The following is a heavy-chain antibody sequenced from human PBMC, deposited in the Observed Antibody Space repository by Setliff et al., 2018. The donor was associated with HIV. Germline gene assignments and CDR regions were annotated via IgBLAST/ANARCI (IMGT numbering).Heavy chain of an antibody. V-gene: IGHV4-59*11. CDR2: IYYSGNT. CDR1: GTSIRSRF. Sequence: PSETLSLTCTVSGTSIRSRFWSWIRQPPGKGLEWIGTIYYSGNTNYNPSLKSRVTISVDTSKNQFSLQLSSGTAADTAVYYCTGDITEGFGDVVAGYGMDVWGQGTTVTVSS. J-gene: IGHJ6*02. D-gene: IGHD3-10*01. CDR3: TGDITEGFGDVVAGYGMDV.